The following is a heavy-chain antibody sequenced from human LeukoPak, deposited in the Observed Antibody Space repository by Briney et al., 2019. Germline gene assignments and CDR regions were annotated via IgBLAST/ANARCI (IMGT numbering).Heavy chain of an antibody. Sequence: GGTLRLSCAASGFTFSSYDMSWVRQAPGKGLEWVSTINSYGAYTYYADSVRGRFTISRDNSKNTLYLQMNSLRAEDTAVYYCAKASYGPPDYWGQGTLVTVSS. CDR2: INSYGAYT. V-gene: IGHV3-23*01. CDR1: GFTFSSYD. CDR3: AKASYGPPDY. D-gene: IGHD1-26*01. J-gene: IGHJ4*02.